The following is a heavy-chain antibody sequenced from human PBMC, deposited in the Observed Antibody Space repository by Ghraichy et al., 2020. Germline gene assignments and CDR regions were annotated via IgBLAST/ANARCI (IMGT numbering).Heavy chain of an antibody. D-gene: IGHD5-24*01. CDR3: AKDTRGRWLQFSDSFDY. Sequence: GGSLRLSCAASGFTFDDYTMHWVRQAPGKGLEWVSLISWDGGSTYYADSVKGRFTISRDNSKNSLYLQMNSLRTEDTALYYCAKDTRGRWLQFSDSFDYWGQATLVTVSS. CDR1: GFTFDDYT. J-gene: IGHJ4*02. CDR2: ISWDGGST. V-gene: IGHV3-43*01.